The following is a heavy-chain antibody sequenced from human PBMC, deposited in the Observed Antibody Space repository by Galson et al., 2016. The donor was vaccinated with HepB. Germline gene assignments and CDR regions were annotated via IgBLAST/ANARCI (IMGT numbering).Heavy chain of an antibody. CDR3: ARVLQDTGYYYYYGMDV. Sequence: SVKVSCKASGYTFTSYYMHWVRQAPGQGLEWMGIINPSGGSTSYAQKFQGRVTMTRDTSTSTVYMELSSLRSEDTAVYYCARVLQDTGYYYYYGMDVWGKGTTVTVSS. J-gene: IGHJ6*04. CDR2: INPSGGST. V-gene: IGHV1-46*03. D-gene: IGHD3-10*01. CDR1: GYTFTSYY.